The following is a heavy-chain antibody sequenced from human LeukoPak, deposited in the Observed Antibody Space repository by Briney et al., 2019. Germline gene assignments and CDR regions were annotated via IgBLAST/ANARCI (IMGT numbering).Heavy chain of an antibody. D-gene: IGHD3-10*01. CDR1: GDSISSGDYY. V-gene: IGHV4-61*09. CDR3: ARRGRKNYYGSGGPLDY. Sequence: SSQTLSLTCTVSGDSISSGDYYWSWIRQPAGKGLEWIGHISSSGSTNYNPSLKSRVTISVDTSKNQFSLKLSSVTAADTAVYYCARRGRKNYYGSGGPLDYWGQGTLVTVSS. CDR2: ISSSGST. J-gene: IGHJ4*02.